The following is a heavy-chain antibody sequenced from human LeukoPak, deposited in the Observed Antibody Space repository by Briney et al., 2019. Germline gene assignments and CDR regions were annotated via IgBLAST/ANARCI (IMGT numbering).Heavy chain of an antibody. D-gene: IGHD2-21*02. Sequence: ASVKVSCKASGYTFTDYYMHWVRQAPGQGLEWMGWINPNSGGTNYAQKFQGRVTMTRDMSTSTVYMELSSLRSEDTAVYYCARGIGDRFRLQHVIDYWGQGTLVTVSS. CDR1: GYTFTDYY. CDR2: INPNSGGT. CDR3: ARGIGDRFRLQHVIDY. J-gene: IGHJ4*02. V-gene: IGHV1-2*02.